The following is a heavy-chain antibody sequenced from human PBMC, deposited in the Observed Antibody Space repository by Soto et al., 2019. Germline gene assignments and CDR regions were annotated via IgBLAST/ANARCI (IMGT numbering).Heavy chain of an antibody. CDR1: GGTFSSYA. J-gene: IGHJ6*02. CDR2: IIPIFGTA. Sequence: QVQLVQSGAEVKKPGSSVKVSCKAPGGTFSSYAISWVRQAPGQGLEWMGGIIPIFGTANYAQKFQGRVTITADESTSTGYMERSSLGSEDTAVYYCARSQGGSSSLDIYYYYYYGMDVWGQGPRVTVSS. D-gene: IGHD2-15*01. CDR3: ARSQGGSSSLDIYYYYYYGMDV. V-gene: IGHV1-69*01.